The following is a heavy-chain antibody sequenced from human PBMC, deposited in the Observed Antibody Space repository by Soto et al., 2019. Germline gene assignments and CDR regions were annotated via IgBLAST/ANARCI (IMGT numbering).Heavy chain of an antibody. CDR1: GFTLSSNW. CDR2: LNSDGSST. J-gene: IGHJ4*02. D-gene: IGHD3-22*01. V-gene: IGHV3-74*01. CDR3: ARDPGTGYYDSSGYYYD. Sequence: EVQLVESGGGLVQPGGSLRLSCAASGFTLSSNWMHWVRQAPGKGLVWVSRLNSDGSSTSYADSVKGRFTISRDNAKNTRYLQMNSLRAGDTAVNYCARDPGTGYYDSSGYYYDWGQGTLVTVSS.